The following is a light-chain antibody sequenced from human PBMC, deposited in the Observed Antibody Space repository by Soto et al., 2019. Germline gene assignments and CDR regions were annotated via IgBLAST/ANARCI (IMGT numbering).Light chain of an antibody. CDR3: CSYSGSSTLYV. CDR1: SSDVGSYNL. Sequence: QSVLTQPASVSGSPGQSITISCTGTSSDVGSYNLVSWYQQHPGKAPKLMIYEVSNRPSGVSNRFSGCKSGNTASLTTSGLHDEDEADYYCCSYSGSSTLYVFGTGTKLTVL. J-gene: IGLJ1*01. V-gene: IGLV2-23*02. CDR2: EVS.